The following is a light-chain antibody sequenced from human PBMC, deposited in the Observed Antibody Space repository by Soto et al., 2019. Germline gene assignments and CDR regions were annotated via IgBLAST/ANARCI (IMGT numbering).Light chain of an antibody. CDR2: EGS. J-gene: IGLJ2*01. Sequence: QSALTQPASVSGSPGQSITISCTGTSSDVGSYNFVSWYQQHPGKAPKLIMYEGSKWPSGVSHRFSGSKSGNTASLTIFGLQAEDEGDYYCCSDAGGSTVLFGGGTKLTVL. CDR3: CSDAGGSTVL. V-gene: IGLV2-23*01. CDR1: SSDVGSYNF.